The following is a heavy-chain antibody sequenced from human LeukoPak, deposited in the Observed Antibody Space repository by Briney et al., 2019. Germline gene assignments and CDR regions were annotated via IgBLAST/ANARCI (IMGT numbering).Heavy chain of an antibody. D-gene: IGHD3-22*01. J-gene: IGHJ4*02. Sequence: ASVKVSCKASGYTFTSYGISWVRQAPGQGLEWMGWMNPNSGNTGYAQKFQGRVTITRNTSISTAYMELSSLRSEDTAVYYCARGMVNYYDLSDWGQGTLVTASS. CDR1: GYTFTSYG. CDR2: MNPNSGNT. CDR3: ARGMVNYYDLSD. V-gene: IGHV1-8*03.